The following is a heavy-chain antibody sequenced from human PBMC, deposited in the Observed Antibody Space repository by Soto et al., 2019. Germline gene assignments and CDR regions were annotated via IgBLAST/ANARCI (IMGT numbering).Heavy chain of an antibody. Sequence: QVQLVQSGAEVKKPGASVKVSCKASGYTFTSYDINWVRQATGQGLEWMGWMNPNSGNTGYAQKFQGRVTMTRNTSTSTAHMELSSLSSEDTAMYYYAGGHYDFWTGYTRVPDYWGQGTLVTVSS. J-gene: IGHJ4*02. CDR2: MNPNSGNT. CDR3: AGGHYDFWTGYTRVPDY. V-gene: IGHV1-8*01. CDR1: GYTFTSYD. D-gene: IGHD3-3*01.